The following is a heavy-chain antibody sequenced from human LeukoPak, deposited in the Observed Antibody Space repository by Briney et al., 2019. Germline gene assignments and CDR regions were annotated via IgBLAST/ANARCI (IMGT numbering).Heavy chain of an antibody. Sequence: GGSLRLSCAASGFTFSSYWMHWVRQAPGKGLVWVSRINGDGRSTSYADSVKGRFTISRDNAKNTLYLQMNSLRAEDTAVYYCARDTYYYDSSGPPYYFDYWGQGTLVTVSS. D-gene: IGHD3-22*01. CDR2: INGDGRST. J-gene: IGHJ4*02. CDR1: GFTFSSYW. V-gene: IGHV3-74*01. CDR3: ARDTYYYDSSGPPYYFDY.